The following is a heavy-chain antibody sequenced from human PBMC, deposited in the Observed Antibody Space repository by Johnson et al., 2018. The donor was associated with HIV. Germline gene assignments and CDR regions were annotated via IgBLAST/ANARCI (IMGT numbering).Heavy chain of an antibody. CDR2: ISYDGSNK. CDR1: GFTFSNAW. J-gene: IGHJ3*02. D-gene: IGHD6-19*01. V-gene: IGHV3-30-3*01. Sequence: VQLVESGGDLVKPGGSLRLSCAASGFTFSNAWMSWVRQAPGKGLEWVAVISYDGSNKYYADSVKGRFTISRDNSKNTLYLQMNSLRAEDTAVYYVFSVAGLFAPFDIWCHGTMVTVSS. CDR3: FSVAGLFAPFDI.